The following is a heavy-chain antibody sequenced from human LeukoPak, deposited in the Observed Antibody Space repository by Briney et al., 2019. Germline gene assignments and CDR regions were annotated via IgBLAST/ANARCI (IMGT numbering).Heavy chain of an antibody. Sequence: SETLSLTCDVSGYSIRSGSYWGWIRQPPGKGLEWIGCMFHSGDTYHNPSLKSRVTISADTSKNQFSLKLTSVTAADTAVYHCAKVGAYGDYARHDYWGQGTLDTVSS. D-gene: IGHD4-17*01. CDR2: MFHSGDT. CDR3: AKVGAYGDYARHDY. V-gene: IGHV4-38-2*01. J-gene: IGHJ4*02. CDR1: GYSIRSGSY.